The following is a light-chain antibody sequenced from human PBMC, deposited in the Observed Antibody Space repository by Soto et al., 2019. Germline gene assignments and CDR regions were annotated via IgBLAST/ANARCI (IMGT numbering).Light chain of an antibody. CDR2: DAS. CDR1: QGISSA. Sequence: IQMTQSPSTLSSSVLDRGTITCRASQGISSALAWYQQKPGKAPKLLIYDASSLEGGVPSRFSGSGSGTEFTLTISSLQPEDFATYYCHQSYSTPITFGQGTRLEIK. V-gene: IGKV1-13*02. J-gene: IGKJ5*01. CDR3: HQSYSTPIT.